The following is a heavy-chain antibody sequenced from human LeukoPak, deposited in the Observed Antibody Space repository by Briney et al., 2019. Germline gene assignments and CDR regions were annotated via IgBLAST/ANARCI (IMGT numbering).Heavy chain of an antibody. Sequence: GASVKVSCKASGYTFTSYYMHWVRQAPGQGLEWMGWINPNSGGTNYAQKFQGWVTMTRDTSISTAYMELSRLRSDDTAVYYCARGGRSPAYSSSRLSGDSYFDYWGQGTLVTVSS. D-gene: IGHD6-13*01. CDR3: ARGGRSPAYSSSRLSGDSYFDY. CDR2: INPNSGGT. J-gene: IGHJ4*02. CDR1: GYTFTSYY. V-gene: IGHV1-2*04.